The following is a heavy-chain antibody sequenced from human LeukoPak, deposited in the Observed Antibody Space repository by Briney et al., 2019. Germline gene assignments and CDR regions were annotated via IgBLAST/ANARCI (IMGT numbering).Heavy chain of an antibody. CDR1: GGSISSSSYY. D-gene: IGHD1-26*01. CDR3: ARHRRLAYGASQNYGGSYGYFDY. CDR2: IYYSGST. V-gene: IGHV4-39*01. J-gene: IGHJ4*02. Sequence: SETLSLTCTVSGGSISSSSYYWGWIRQPPGKGLEWIGSIYYSGSTYYNPSLKSRVTISVDTSKNQFSLKLSSVTAADTAVYYGARHRRLAYGASQNYGGSYGYFDYWAREPWSPSPQ.